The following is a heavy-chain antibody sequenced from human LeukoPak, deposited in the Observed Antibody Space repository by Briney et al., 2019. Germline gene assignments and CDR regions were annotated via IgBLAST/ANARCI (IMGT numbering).Heavy chain of an antibody. J-gene: IGHJ2*01. D-gene: IGHD5/OR15-5a*01. V-gene: IGHV3-21*01. CDR2: ISSSGSLI. CDR1: ESTFSSFP. CDR3: AKIGVSGQWYFDL. Sequence: GGSLSLSCTASESTFSSFPMSWVRQAPGRGLEWISSISSSGSLIYYADSLKGRFTVSRDNAKNSLYVLMNSLRAEDTALYYCAKIGVSGQWYFDLWGRGTLVTVSS.